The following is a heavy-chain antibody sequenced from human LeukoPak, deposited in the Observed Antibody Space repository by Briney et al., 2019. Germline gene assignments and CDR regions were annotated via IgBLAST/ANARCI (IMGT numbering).Heavy chain of an antibody. CDR2: IYYSGST. CDR1: GGSISSGGYY. CDR3: ASKDYGDYAY. D-gene: IGHD4-17*01. V-gene: IGHV4-31*03. J-gene: IGHJ4*02. Sequence: SETLSLTCTVSGGSISSGGYYWSWIRQHPGKGLEWIGYIYYSGSTYYNPSLKSRVTISVDTSKNQSSLKLSSVTAADTAVYYCASKDYGDYAYWGQGTLVTVSS.